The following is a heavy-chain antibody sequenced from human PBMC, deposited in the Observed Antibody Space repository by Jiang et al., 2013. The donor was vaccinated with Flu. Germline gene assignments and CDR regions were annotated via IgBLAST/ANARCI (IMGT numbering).Heavy chain of an antibody. J-gene: IGHJ3*02. V-gene: IGHV6-1*01. D-gene: IGHD6-19*01. CDR2: TYYRSKWYN. CDR1: GDSVSSNSAA. CDR3: ASSGSSGYQLAGAFDI. Sequence: QTLSLTCAISGDSVSSNSAAWNWIRQSPSRGLEWLGRTYYRSKWYNDYAVSVKSRITINPDTSKNQFSLQLNSVTPEDTAVYYCASSGSSGYQLAGAFDIWGQGTMVTVSS.